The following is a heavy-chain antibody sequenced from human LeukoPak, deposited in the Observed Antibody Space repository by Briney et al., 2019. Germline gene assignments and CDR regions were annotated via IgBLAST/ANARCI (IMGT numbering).Heavy chain of an antibody. CDR1: GNSISSSNN. Sequence: SETLSLTCTVSGNSISSSNNWGWIRQPPGKGLEWIGSFYHSGTSYYNPSLKSRVTISVDTSKNQFSLKLSSVTAADTAIYYCVVLPGYWGQGTLVTVSS. V-gene: IGHV4-38-2*02. D-gene: IGHD3-16*02. CDR3: VVLPGY. CDR2: FYHSGTS. J-gene: IGHJ4*02.